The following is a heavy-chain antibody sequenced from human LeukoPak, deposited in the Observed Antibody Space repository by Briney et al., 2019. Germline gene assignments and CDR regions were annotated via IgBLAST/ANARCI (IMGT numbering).Heavy chain of an antibody. CDR2: INHSAGA. Sequence: PSETLSLTCAVYGGSFTDYYWSWIRHLPGKGLEWIGEINHSAGANYNPSLWGRLPISADTSNNHFSLHLTSVTAADTATFYCARGPVRDDGLTGISYYFGLDVWGHGTTVTVFS. D-gene: IGHD2-21*02. CDR3: ARGPVRDDGLTGISYYFGLDV. J-gene: IGHJ6*02. V-gene: IGHV4-34*01. CDR1: GGSFTDYY.